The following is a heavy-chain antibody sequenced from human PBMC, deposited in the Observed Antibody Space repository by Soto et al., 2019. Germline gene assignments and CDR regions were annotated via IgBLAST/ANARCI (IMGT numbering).Heavy chain of an antibody. V-gene: IGHV5-10-1*01. D-gene: IGHD3-22*01. Sequence: GESLKISCKGSGYSFTSYWISWVRQMPVKGLGWMGRIDPSDSYTNYSPSFQGHVTISADKSISTAYLQWSSLKASDTAMYYCARKQYYYDSSGYYPNDAFDIWGQGTMVTV. CDR3: ARKQYYYDSSGYYPNDAFDI. J-gene: IGHJ3*02. CDR2: IDPSDSYT. CDR1: GYSFTSYW.